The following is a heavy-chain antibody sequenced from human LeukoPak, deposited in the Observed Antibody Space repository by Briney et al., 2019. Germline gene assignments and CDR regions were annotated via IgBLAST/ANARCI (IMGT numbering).Heavy chain of an antibody. CDR1: GGSISSSSYY. D-gene: IGHD3-16*02. Sequence: SETLSPTCTVSGGSISSSSYYWGWIRQPPGKGLEWIGSIYYSGSTYYNPSLKSRVTISVDTSKNQFSLKLSSVTAADTAVYYCARWYDYVWGSYRSDYWGQGTLVTVSS. CDR2: IYYSGST. V-gene: IGHV4-39*01. J-gene: IGHJ4*02. CDR3: ARWYDYVWGSYRSDY.